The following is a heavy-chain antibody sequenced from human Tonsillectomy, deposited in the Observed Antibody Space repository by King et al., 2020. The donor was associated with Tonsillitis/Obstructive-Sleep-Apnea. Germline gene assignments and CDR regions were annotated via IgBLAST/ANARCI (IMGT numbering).Heavy chain of an antibody. V-gene: IGHV4-39*01. J-gene: IGHJ4*02. CDR3: ARTHDYSISYFDY. CDR2: IYYSGNT. D-gene: IGHD4-11*01. CDR1: GGSISSSSFF. Sequence: QLQESGPGLVKPSETLSLTCTVSGGSISSSSFFWGWIRQPPGKGLAGSGNIYYSGNTYYNPSPKRRGTIAVDTSKKQCSLKLSSVTAADTAVYYCARTHDYSISYFDYWGRGTLVTVSS.